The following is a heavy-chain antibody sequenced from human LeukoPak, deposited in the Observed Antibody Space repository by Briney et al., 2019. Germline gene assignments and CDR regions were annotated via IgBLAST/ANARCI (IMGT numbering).Heavy chain of an antibody. V-gene: IGHV4-4*07. CDR2: FYPSRSP. Sequence: SETLSLTCTVSGGSISTYYWSWIRQPAGKGLEWIGRFYPSRSPKYHPSLKRRVTISVDPSKNQFSLKLISVTAADTAVYYCARMNSSGWPYFFDYWGQGTLVTVSS. CDR3: ARMNSSGWPYFFDY. J-gene: IGHJ4*02. D-gene: IGHD6-19*01. CDR1: GGSISTYY.